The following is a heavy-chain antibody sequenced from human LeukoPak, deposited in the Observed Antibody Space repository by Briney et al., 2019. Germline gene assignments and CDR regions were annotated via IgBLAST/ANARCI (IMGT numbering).Heavy chain of an antibody. CDR2: IIPILGIA. CDR3: AREYCGGDCSVDRNYFDY. J-gene: IGHJ4*02. V-gene: IGHV1-69*04. CDR1: GGTFSSYT. D-gene: IGHD2-21*02. Sequence: ASVKVSCKASGGTFSSYTISWVRQAPGQGLEWMGRIIPILGIANYAQKFQGRVTITADKSTSTAHMELSSLRSEDTAVYYCAREYCGGDCSVDRNYFDYWGQGTLVTVSS.